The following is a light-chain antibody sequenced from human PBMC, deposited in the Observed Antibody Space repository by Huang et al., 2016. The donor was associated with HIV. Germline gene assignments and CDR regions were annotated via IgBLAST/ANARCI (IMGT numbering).Light chain of an antibody. CDR1: QSVSSN. J-gene: IGKJ4*01. V-gene: IGKV3-15*01. Sequence: EIVMTQSPATLSVSPGERATLSCRASQSVSSNLAWYQQKPGQAPRHLIYGASTRANGIPARFSGSGSGTAFTLTISSLQSEDFAVYYCQQYNNWPPLTFGGGTKVEIK. CDR3: QQYNNWPPLT. CDR2: GAS.